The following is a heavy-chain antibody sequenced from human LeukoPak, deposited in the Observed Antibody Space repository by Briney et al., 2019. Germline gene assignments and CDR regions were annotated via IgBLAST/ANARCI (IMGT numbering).Heavy chain of an antibody. Sequence: ASVKVSCKASGYTLTSYGISWVRQCPGQGLEWMGWRSAYNGKTNYAQKLQGRVTMTTAPSKSTAYMELRRLRSDDTAVYYCARDGRGSRSSWFDPWGQGNLVTVSS. D-gene: IGHD3-10*01. J-gene: IGHJ5*02. V-gene: IGHV1-18*01. CDR1: GYTLTSYG. CDR3: ARDGRGSRSSWFDP. CDR2: RSAYNGKT.